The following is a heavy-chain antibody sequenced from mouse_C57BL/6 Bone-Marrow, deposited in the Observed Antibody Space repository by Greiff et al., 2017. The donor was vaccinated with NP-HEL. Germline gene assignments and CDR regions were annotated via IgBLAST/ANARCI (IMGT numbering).Heavy chain of an antibody. D-gene: IGHD1-1*01. CDR1: GYTFTSYW. Sequence: VQLQQPGAELVKPGASVKMSCKASGYTFTSYWITWVKQRPGQGLEWIGDIYPGSGSTNYNEKFKSKATLTVDTSSSTAYMQLSSLTSEDSAVYDCARWEPVTVVGGDWYFDVWGTGTTVTVSS. CDR3: ARWEPVTVVGGDWYFDV. V-gene: IGHV1-55*01. CDR2: IYPGSGST. J-gene: IGHJ1*03.